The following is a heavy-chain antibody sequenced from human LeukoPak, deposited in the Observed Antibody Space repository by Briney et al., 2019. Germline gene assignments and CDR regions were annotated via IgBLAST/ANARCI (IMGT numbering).Heavy chain of an antibody. Sequence: SETLSLTCTVSGYSISSGYYCGWIRQPPGKGLEWIGSIYHSGSTYYNPSLKSRVNIAVDTSKNQFSLKLSSVPAADTAVYYCARVLTIFGVAIYYFDYWGQGTLVTVSS. V-gene: IGHV4-38-2*02. J-gene: IGHJ4*02. CDR1: GYSISSGYY. CDR2: IYHSGST. CDR3: ARVLTIFGVAIYYFDY. D-gene: IGHD3-3*01.